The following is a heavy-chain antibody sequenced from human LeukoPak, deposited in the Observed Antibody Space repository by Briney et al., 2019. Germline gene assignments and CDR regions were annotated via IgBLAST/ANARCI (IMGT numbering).Heavy chain of an antibody. D-gene: IGHD4-17*01. J-gene: IGHJ3*02. CDR3: ARVPPDYGDYVRAFDI. CDR2: IYFSGST. Sequence: SETLSLTCTASGVSISSAGYWSWIRQYPGKGLEWIGYIYFSGSTYYNPSLKSRVTISVDTSKNHFSLKLSSVTAADTAVYYCARVPPDYGDYVRAFDIWGQGTKVTVSS. CDR1: GVSISSAGY. V-gene: IGHV4-31*03.